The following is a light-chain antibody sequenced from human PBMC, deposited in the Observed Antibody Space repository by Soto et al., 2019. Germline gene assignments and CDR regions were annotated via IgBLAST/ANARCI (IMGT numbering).Light chain of an antibody. Sequence: DIQMTQSPSSVSASVVDRVTITCRASQGISSWLAWYQQKAGKAPKLLIYGASSLPSGVPSSFRCSGSATDFTLAITSPQPEDFVPDDDQPANSFHRTFGQSTKVEIK. CDR2: GAS. CDR3: QPANSFHRT. J-gene: IGKJ1*01. V-gene: IGKV1-12*01. CDR1: QGISSW.